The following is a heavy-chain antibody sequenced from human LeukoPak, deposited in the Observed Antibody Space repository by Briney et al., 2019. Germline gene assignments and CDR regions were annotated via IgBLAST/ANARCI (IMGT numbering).Heavy chain of an antibody. V-gene: IGHV3-69-1*01. CDR2: ISSSGAI. CDR3: ARDPRGGSYSYFDY. J-gene: IGHJ4*02. CDR1: GFTFSTYN. D-gene: IGHD1-26*01. Sequence: PGGSLRLSCATSGFTFSTYNMNWIRQAPGRGLEWVSSISSSGAIYYADSVKGRFTISRDNAKNSLYLQMNSLRAEDTALYHCARDPRGGSYSYFDYWGQGTLVTVS.